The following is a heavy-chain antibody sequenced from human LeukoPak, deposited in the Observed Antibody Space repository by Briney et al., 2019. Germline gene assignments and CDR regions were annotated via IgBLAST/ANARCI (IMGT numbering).Heavy chain of an antibody. CDR1: GSSFTSYW. Sequence: GGALQISFKGSGSSFTSYWIGRVRPLAGKGREWMGIIYPGDSDTRYSPSFQGQVTISADKSISTAYLQWSSLKASDTAMYYCARRYYGDRNGFDYWGQGTLVTVSS. V-gene: IGHV5-51*03. D-gene: IGHD4-17*01. CDR3: ARRYYGDRNGFDY. CDR2: IYPGDSDT. J-gene: IGHJ4*02.